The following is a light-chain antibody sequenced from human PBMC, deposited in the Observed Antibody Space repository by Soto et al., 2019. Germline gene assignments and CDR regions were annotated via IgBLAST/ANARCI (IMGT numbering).Light chain of an antibody. Sequence: QSVLTQPPSASGSPGQSVTISCTGTSSDVGGSNFVSWYQQHPGKAPKLMIYEVTKRPSGVPDRFSGSKSGSTASLTVSGLKAEDEADYYCSSYAGSNNYVFGTGTKLTVL. CDR2: EVT. J-gene: IGLJ1*01. CDR3: SSYAGSNNYV. CDR1: SSDVGGSNF. V-gene: IGLV2-8*01.